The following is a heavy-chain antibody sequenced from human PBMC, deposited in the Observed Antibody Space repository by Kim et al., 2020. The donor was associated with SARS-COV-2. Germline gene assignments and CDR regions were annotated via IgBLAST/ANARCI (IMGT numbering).Heavy chain of an antibody. J-gene: IGHJ5*02. Sequence: SVKVSCKASGYTFNSYAMHWVRQAPGQRLEWMGWINAGNGNTKYSQKFQGRVTITRDTSASTAYMELSSLRSEDTAVYYCAFSRRPQLLVGREFDPWGQGTLVTVSS. CDR2: INAGNGNT. CDR1: GYTFNSYA. V-gene: IGHV1-3*01. D-gene: IGHD2-2*01. CDR3: AFSRRPQLLVGREFDP.